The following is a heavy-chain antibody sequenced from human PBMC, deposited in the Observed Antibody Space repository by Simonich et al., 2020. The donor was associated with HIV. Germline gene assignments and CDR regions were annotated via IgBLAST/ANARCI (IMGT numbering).Heavy chain of an antibody. CDR2: ISYDGSNK. Sequence: QVQLVESGGGGVQPGRSLRLSCAASGFTFSSYAMHWVRKAPDKGLEWVAVISYDGSNKYYADSVKGRFTISRDNSKNTLYLQMNSLRAEDTAVYYCASGGSISSVWADDYWGQGTLVTVSS. CDR3: ASGGSISSVWADDY. CDR1: GFTFSSYA. V-gene: IGHV3-30*07. D-gene: IGHD3-16*01. J-gene: IGHJ4*02.